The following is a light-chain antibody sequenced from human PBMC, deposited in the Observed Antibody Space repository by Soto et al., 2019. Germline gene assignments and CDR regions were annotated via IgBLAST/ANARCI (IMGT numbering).Light chain of an antibody. CDR1: SSDVGSYNL. Sequence: QSALTQPASVSGSPGQSITISCTGTSSDVGSYNLVSWYQQHPGKAPKLMIYEGSKRPSGVSNRFSGSKSGNTASLTISGLQAEDEADYYCCSYAGSSFYVFGTGTKVTLL. V-gene: IGLV2-23*01. CDR3: CSYAGSSFYV. J-gene: IGLJ1*01. CDR2: EGS.